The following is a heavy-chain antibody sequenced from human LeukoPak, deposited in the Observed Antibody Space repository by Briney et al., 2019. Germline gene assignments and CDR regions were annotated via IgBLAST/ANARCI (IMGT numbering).Heavy chain of an antibody. CDR3: ARRHSSRWYYFDY. J-gene: IGHJ4*02. CDR1: GGSISTYY. D-gene: IGHD6-13*01. V-gene: IGHV4-59*08. Sequence: SETLSLTCTVSGGSISTYYWSWIRQPPGKGLEWIGYIYYSGSTNYNPSLKSRVIISVDTSKNQFSLRLSSVTAADTAVYYCARRHSSRWYYFDYWGQGTLVTVSS. CDR2: IYYSGST.